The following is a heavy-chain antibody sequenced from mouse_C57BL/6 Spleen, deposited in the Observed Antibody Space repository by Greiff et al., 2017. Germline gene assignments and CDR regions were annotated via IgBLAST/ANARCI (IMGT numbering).Heavy chain of an antibody. CDR3: TRPSQVITTVVTPFAY. CDR2: IRNKANNHAT. D-gene: IGHD1-1*01. V-gene: IGHV6-6*01. J-gene: IGHJ3*01. CDR1: GFTFSDAW. Sequence: EVKVEESGGGLVQPGGSMKLSCAASGFTFSDAWMDWVRQSPEKGLEWVAEIRNKANNHATYYAASVKGRFTISRDDSKSSVDLQMNSLRAEDTGIYYCTRPSQVITTVVTPFAYWGQGTLVTVSA.